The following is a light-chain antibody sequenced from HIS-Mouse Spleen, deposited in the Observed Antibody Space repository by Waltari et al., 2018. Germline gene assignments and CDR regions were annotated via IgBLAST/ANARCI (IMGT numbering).Light chain of an antibody. CDR1: QGISSY. J-gene: IGKJ3*01. V-gene: IGKV1-9*01. Sequence: DIQLTQSPSFLSASVGDRVTINCRASQGISSYLAWYQQKPGKAPKLLIYAASTLQSGVPSRFSGSGSGTEFTLTISSLQPEDFATYYCQQLNSYPPNTFGPGTKVDIK. CDR3: QQLNSYPPNT. CDR2: AAS.